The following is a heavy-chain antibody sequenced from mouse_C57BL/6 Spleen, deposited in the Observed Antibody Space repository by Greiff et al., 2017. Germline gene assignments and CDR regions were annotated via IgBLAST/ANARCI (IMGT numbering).Heavy chain of an antibody. CDR1: GFTFSSYG. J-gene: IGHJ4*01. Sequence: EVKLMESGGDLVKPGGSLKLSCAASGFTFSSYGMSWVRQTPDKRLEWVATISSGGSYTYYPDSVKGRFTISRDNAKNTLYLQMSSLKSEDTAMYYCARHDGYYGYAMDYWGQGTSVTVSS. CDR3: ARHDGYYGYAMDY. V-gene: IGHV5-6*01. D-gene: IGHD2-3*01. CDR2: ISSGGSYT.